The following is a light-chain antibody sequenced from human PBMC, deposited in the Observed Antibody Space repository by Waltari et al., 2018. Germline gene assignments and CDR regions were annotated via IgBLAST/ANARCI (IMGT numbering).Light chain of an antibody. J-gene: IGLJ3*02. CDR1: TGAVTSGHF. CDR3: LLSYSGARWV. Sequence: QAVVTQEPSVTVSPGGTVTLTCGSSTGAVTSGHFPYWFQQKPGQAPRTLIYDTSNKHSWTPARFSGSLLGGKAALTLSGVQPEDEAEYYCLLSYSGARWVFGGGTKLTVL. CDR2: DTS. V-gene: IGLV7-46*01.